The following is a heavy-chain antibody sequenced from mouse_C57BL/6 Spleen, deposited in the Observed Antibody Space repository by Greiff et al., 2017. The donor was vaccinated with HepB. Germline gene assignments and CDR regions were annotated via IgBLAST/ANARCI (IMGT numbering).Heavy chain of an antibody. CDR2: ISSGSSTI. Sequence: EVQGVESGGGLVKPGGSLKLSCAASGFTFSDYGMHWVRQAPEKGLEWVAYISSGSSTIYYADTVKGRFTISRDNAKNTLFLQLTSLRSEDTAMYYCARTHYGSPLTGFDYWGQGTPVTVPA. D-gene: IGHD1-1*01. CDR3: ARTHYGSPLTGFDY. J-gene: IGHJ3*01. V-gene: IGHV5-17*01. CDR1: GFTFSDYG.